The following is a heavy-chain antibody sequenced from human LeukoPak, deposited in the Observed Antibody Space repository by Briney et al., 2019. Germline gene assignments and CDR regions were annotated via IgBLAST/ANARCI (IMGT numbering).Heavy chain of an antibody. Sequence: ASVKVSCKASGYTFTSYYIHWMRQAPGQGLEWVGWINPNSGGSHYARRIQGRVTMTSDTSIHTGYMELTSLTPDDTAVYYCARGPRYGESGYDLGPYWGQGTLVTVSS. J-gene: IGHJ4*02. CDR1: GYTFTSYY. V-gene: IGHV1-2*02. D-gene: IGHD5-12*01. CDR3: ARGPRYGESGYDLGPY. CDR2: INPNSGGS.